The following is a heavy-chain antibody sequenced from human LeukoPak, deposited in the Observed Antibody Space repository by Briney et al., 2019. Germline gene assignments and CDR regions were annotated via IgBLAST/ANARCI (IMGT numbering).Heavy chain of an antibody. D-gene: IGHD2-2*01. V-gene: IGHV1-69*13. CDR3: ASPVRYCSSTSCPINYYYYGMDV. CDR2: IIPIFGTA. CDR1: GYTFTSYY. Sequence: SVKVSCKASGYTFTSYYMHWVRQAPGQGLEWMGGIIPIFGTANYAQKFQGRVTITADESTSTAYMELSSLRSEDTAVYYCASPVRYCSSTSCPINYYYYGMDVWGQGTTVTVSS. J-gene: IGHJ6*02.